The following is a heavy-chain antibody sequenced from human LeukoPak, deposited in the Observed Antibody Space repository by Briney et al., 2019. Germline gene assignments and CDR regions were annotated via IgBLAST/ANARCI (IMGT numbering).Heavy chain of an antibody. V-gene: IGHV3-21*01. J-gene: IGHJ5*02. Sequence: GGSLRLSCAASGFTFSSYSMNWVRQAPGKGLEWVSSISSSSSYIYYADSVKGRFTISRDNAKNSLYLQMNSLRAEDTAVYYCAKEGSGWALSWYDPWGQGTLVTVSS. D-gene: IGHD6-19*01. CDR2: ISSSSSYI. CDR3: AKEGSGWALSWYDP. CDR1: GFTFSSYS.